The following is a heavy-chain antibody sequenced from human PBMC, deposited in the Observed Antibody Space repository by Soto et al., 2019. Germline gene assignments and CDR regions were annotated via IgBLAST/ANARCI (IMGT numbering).Heavy chain of an antibody. J-gene: IGHJ4*02. CDR1: GFTLSNYA. CDR2: ISGGGDST. V-gene: IGHV3-23*01. Sequence: GGALRLCGAASGFTLSNYAMSWVRQAPGKGLEWVSAISGGGDSTYFAGCVKGRFTISRDDFKNTQYLQMNGLRVEDTAMYYCAGSFGDHWGQGTLITFSS. D-gene: IGHD3-10*01. CDR3: AGSFGDH.